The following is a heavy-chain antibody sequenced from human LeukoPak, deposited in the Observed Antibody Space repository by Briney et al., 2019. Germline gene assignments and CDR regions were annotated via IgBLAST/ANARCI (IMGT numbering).Heavy chain of an antibody. CDR2: IYYSGST. J-gene: IGHJ3*02. V-gene: IGHV4-4*07. CDR3: ARFPYSGDSSGAFDI. CDR1: GGSISSYY. Sequence: SETLSLTCTVSGGSISSYYWSWIRQPAGKGLEWIGRIYYSGSTNYNPSLKSRVTMSVDTSKNQFSLKLSSVTAADTAVYFCARFPYSGDSSGAFDIWAQGTRV. D-gene: IGHD3-10*01.